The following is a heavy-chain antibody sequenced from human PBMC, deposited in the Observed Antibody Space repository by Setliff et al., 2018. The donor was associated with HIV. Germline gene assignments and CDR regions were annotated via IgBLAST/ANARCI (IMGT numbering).Heavy chain of an antibody. V-gene: IGHV1-69*10. CDR1: GGSFSDYS. J-gene: IGHJ4*02. Sequence: SVKVSCKASGGSFSDYSISWVRQAPGQAFEWMGGIIPMVSLPNFAQSFLGRLTITANGSTTTAYMELSRLTSEDTAVYYCARGQLKPTGYFFDYWGLGTLVTVSS. CDR2: IIPMVSLP. D-gene: IGHD1-1*01. CDR3: ARGQLKPTGYFFDY.